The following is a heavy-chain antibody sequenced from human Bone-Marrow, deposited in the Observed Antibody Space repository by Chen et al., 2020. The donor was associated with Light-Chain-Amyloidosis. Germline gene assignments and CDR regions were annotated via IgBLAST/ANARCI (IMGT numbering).Heavy chain of an antibody. CDR1: GASISSYY. D-gene: IGHD6-19*01. CDR2: LYHSGGI. V-gene: IGHV4-59*01. CDR3: ARLHGYNSAWVDY. Sequence: GLVKPSETLSLTCTVSGASISSYYWSWIRQSPGKGLEWIGYLYHSGGINYNPSFTSRVTLSIDTSKNQFSLKLSSVTAADTAIYYCARLHGYNSAWVDYWGQGTLVTVSS. J-gene: IGHJ4*02.